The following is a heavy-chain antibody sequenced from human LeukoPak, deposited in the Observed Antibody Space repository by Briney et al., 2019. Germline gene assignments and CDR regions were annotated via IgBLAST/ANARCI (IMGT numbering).Heavy chain of an antibody. CDR3: ARSAGLFAGDYYYGMDV. J-gene: IGHJ6*02. V-gene: IGHV3-74*01. CDR2: INTNGGRT. CDR1: GFTLSDYW. Sequence: GGSLRLSCAASGFTLSDYWVHWVRQAPGKGLVWVSRINTNGGRTDYADSVKGRFTISRDNAKNTVSLQMNSLRAEDTAVYYCARSAGLFAGDYYYGMDVWGQGTTVTVSS. D-gene: IGHD6-19*01.